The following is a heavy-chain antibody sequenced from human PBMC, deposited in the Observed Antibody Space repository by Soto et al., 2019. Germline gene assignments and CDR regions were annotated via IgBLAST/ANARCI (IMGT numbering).Heavy chain of an antibody. CDR3: ARDQISSGFWSGSYTHLDF. D-gene: IGHD3-3*01. CDR1: GGTFSSYA. Sequence: SMKVSCKASGGTFSSYAISWVRQAPGQGLEWMGGIIPIFGTANYAQKFQGRVTITADESTSTAYRELSSLRSEDTAVYYCARDQISSGFWSGSYTHLDFWGRGPLVPASS. V-gene: IGHV1-69*13. CDR2: IIPIFGTA. J-gene: IGHJ4*02.